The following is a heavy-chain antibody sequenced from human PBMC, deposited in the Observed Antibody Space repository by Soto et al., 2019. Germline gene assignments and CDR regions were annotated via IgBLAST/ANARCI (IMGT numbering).Heavy chain of an antibody. CDR1: GFTFSSYA. J-gene: IGHJ4*02. V-gene: IGHV3-64*01. CDR2: ISSNGDNT. CDR3: ARANPPGY. Sequence: EVQLVESGGTLVQPGGSLRLSCAASGFTFSSYAMHWVRQAPGKGLEYVSGISSNGDNTYYANSVKARFSISRDNSKNTLYLQMGSLRAEDMAVYYCARANPPGYWGQGTLVTVSS.